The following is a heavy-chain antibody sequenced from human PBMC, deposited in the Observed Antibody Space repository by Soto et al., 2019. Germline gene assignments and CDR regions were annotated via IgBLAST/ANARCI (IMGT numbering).Heavy chain of an antibody. Sequence: SETLSLTCAVYGGSFSGYYWSWIRQPPGKGLEWIGEINHSGSTNYNPSLKSRVTISVDTSKNQFSLKLSSVTAADTAVYYCASDVDTAMADDYWGQGTLVTVSS. D-gene: IGHD5-18*01. J-gene: IGHJ4*02. CDR3: ASDVDTAMADDY. CDR2: INHSGST. CDR1: GGSFSGYY. V-gene: IGHV4-34*01.